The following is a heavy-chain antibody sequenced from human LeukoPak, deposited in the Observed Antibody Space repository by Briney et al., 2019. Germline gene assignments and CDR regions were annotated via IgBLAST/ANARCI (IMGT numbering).Heavy chain of an antibody. Sequence: SETLSLTCAVSGGSISSGGYSWSWIRQPPGKGLEWIGYIYHSGSTYYNPSLKSRVTISVDRSKNQFSLKLSSVTAEDTAVYYCAREVTTVTTGGWFDPWGQGTLVTVSS. J-gene: IGHJ5*02. V-gene: IGHV4-30-2*01. D-gene: IGHD4-17*01. CDR3: AREVTTVTTGGWFDP. CDR2: IYHSGST. CDR1: GGSISSGGYS.